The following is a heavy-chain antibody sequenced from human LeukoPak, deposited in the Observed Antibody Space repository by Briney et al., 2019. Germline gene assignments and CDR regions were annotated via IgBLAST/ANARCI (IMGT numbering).Heavy chain of an antibody. CDR2: IYHSGST. CDR3: ARADSSGFEYYFDY. Sequence: PSETLSLTCAVSGGSISSSNWWSWVRQPPGKGLEWIGEIYHSGSTNYNPSLKSRVTISVDKSKNQFSLKLSSVTAADTAVYYCARADSSGFEYYFDYWGQGTLVTVSS. V-gene: IGHV4-4*02. J-gene: IGHJ4*02. CDR1: GGSISSSNW. D-gene: IGHD3-22*01.